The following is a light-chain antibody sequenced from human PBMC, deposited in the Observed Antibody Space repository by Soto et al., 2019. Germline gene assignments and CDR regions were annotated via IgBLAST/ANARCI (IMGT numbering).Light chain of an antibody. CDR2: GAS. CDR1: QSVSSN. Sequence: EIVMTQSPATLSVSPGERATLSCRASQSVSSNLAWHQQKPGQAPRLLIYGASTRATGIPARFSGSGSGAEFTLTISSLQSEDFAVYHCQHSDYWLFGGGTMVDIK. CDR3: QHSDYWL. V-gene: IGKV3-15*01. J-gene: IGKJ4*01.